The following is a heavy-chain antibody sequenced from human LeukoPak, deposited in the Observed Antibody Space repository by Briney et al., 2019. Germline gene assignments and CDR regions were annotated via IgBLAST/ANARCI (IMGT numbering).Heavy chain of an antibody. CDR1: GYTFPSYY. J-gene: IGHJ4*02. Sequence: ASVTVSCKASGYTFPSYYMHWVRQPPGRGLEWMGIINPSGGSTSYAQKFQGRVTMTRDTSTSTVYMELSSLRSEDTAVHYCARDLRYCSSTSCYIGDYWGQGTLVTVSS. D-gene: IGHD2-2*02. V-gene: IGHV1-46*01. CDR2: INPSGGST. CDR3: ARDLRYCSSTSCYIGDY.